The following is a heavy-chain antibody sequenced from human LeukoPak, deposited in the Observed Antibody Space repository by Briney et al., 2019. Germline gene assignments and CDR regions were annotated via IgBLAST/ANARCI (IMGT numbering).Heavy chain of an antibody. CDR2: TYYRSGWYN. CDR1: GDSVSSNSAA. CDR3: SRELAWSPTNF. V-gene: IGHV6-1*01. Sequence: SQTLSLTCAISGDSVSSNSAAWGWIRQPPSRGLEWLGRTYYRSGWYNDYALSVESRITINPDTSKNQVSLQLTSVTPEDTAVYYCSRELAWSPTNFWGQGTLVTVSS. J-gene: IGHJ4*02. D-gene: IGHD1-1*01.